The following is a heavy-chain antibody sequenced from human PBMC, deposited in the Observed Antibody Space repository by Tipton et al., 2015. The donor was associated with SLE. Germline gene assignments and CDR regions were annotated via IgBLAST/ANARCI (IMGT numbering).Heavy chain of an antibody. CDR2: IYYSGST. D-gene: IGHD5-24*01. V-gene: IGHV4-39*07. CDR3: ARDQYRWWLQG. J-gene: IGHJ4*02. Sequence: TLSLTCTVSGGSISSSSYYWGWIRQPPGKGLEWIGSIYYSGSTNYNPSLKSRVTISVDTSKNQFSLKLSSVTAADTAVYYCARDQYRWWLQGWGQGTLVTVSS. CDR1: GGSISSSSYY.